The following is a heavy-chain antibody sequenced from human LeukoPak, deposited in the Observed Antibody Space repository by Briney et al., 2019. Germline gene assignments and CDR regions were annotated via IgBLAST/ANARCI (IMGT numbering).Heavy chain of an antibody. V-gene: IGHV1-69*13. CDR2: IIPIFGTA. D-gene: IGHD3-16*01. J-gene: IGHJ3*02. CDR3: ARAPYDYVWGSYRRAFDI. CDR1: GGTFSSYA. Sequence: ASVKVSCKASGGTFSSYAISWVRQAPGQGLEWMGGIIPIFGTANYAQKFQGRVTITADESTSTAYMELSSLRSEDTAVYYCARAPYDYVWGSYRRAFDIWGQGTMVTVSS.